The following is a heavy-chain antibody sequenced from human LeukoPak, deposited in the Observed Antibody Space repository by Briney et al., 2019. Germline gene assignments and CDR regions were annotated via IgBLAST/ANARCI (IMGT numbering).Heavy chain of an antibody. CDR1: GFTFSSYA. CDR3: ASSPSYRNDHFYYFDC. CDR2: IPGSGGNT. J-gene: IGHJ4*02. V-gene: IGHV3-23*01. D-gene: IGHD3-3*02. Sequence: GGSLRLSCAASGFTFSSYAMSWVRQAPGKGLEWVSTIPGSGGNTDYADPVKGRFTISRDNSKNTMYLQMNSLRAEDTAVYYCASSPSYRNDHFYYFDCWGQGTLVTVSS.